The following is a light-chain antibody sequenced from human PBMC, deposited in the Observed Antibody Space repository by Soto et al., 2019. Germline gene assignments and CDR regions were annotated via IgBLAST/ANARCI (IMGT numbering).Light chain of an antibody. CDR3: TSYTSSSTYV. CDR2: EVS. J-gene: IGLJ1*01. V-gene: IGLV2-14*01. CDR1: SSDVDGYNY. Sequence: QSALTQPASVSGSPGQSITISCTGTSSDVDGYNYVSWYQQHPGKAPKLMIYEVSNRPPGVSNRFSGSKSGNTASLTISGLQAEDEADYYCTSYTSSSTYVFGTGTKVTVL.